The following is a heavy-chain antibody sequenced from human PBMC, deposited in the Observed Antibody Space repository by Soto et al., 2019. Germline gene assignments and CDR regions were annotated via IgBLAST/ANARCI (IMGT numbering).Heavy chain of an antibody. V-gene: IGHV1-69*01. CDR2: VIPIFGTA. J-gene: IGHJ5*02. D-gene: IGHD2-15*01. Sequence: QVQLVQSGAEVKKPGSSVKVSCKASGGTFSSYAISWVRQAPGQGLEWMGGVIPIFGTAKYAQKFQGRVTITADESTSTAYMEVSSLRAEDTAVYYCARKGYCSRGSCYGWFDPWGQGTLVTVSS. CDR3: ARKGYCSRGSCYGWFDP. CDR1: GGTFSSYA.